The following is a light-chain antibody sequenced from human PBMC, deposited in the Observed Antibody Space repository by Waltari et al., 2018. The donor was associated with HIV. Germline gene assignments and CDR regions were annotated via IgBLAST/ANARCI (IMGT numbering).Light chain of an antibody. Sequence: QSALTQPASVPGSPGQSVTIPCIGITSHFGTYNFASLYQQRPCHAPKLILADVTSRPAGFPLLFSGSKSANPASLTSSGLQAEDEAVYYGSTHTANHTLGFGGGTQLTVL. CDR1: TSHFGTYNF. CDR2: DVT. J-gene: IGLJ3*02. CDR3: STHTANHTLG. V-gene: IGLV2-14*03.